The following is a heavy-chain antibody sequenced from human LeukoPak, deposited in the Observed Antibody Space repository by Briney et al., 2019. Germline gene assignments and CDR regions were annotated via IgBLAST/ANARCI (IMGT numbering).Heavy chain of an antibody. CDR1: GGSINSYY. CDR3: ARQPRGWGHYLEY. J-gene: IGHJ4*02. Sequence: SETLSLTCTVSGGSINSYYWSWIRQPPGRGLEWIGYIHYSGSTNYNPSLNSRVTISLATPKNQFSLQLNSVTAADTAVYYCARQPRGWGHYLEYWGQGTLVTVSS. D-gene: IGHD1-26*01. V-gene: IGHV4-59*08. CDR2: IHYSGST.